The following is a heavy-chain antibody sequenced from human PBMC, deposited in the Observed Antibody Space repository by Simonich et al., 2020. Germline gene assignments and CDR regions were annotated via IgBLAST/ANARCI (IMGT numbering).Heavy chain of an antibody. CDR2: IQQDGSEK. CDR3: AREYSSSSDPYWYFDL. V-gene: IGHV3-7*01. CDR1: GFTFSSYW. Sequence: EVQLVESGGGLVQPGGSLRLSCAASGFTFSSYWMSWVRQVPGKGLEWLDNIQQDGSEKYYVDSVKGRFTISRDNAKNSLYLQMNSLRAEDTAVYYCAREYSSSSDPYWYFDLWGRGTLVTVSS. J-gene: IGHJ2*01. D-gene: IGHD6-6*01.